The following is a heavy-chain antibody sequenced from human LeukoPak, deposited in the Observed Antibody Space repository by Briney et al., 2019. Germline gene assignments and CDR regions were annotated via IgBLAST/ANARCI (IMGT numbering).Heavy chain of an antibody. CDR1: GYTFTSYG. Sequence: ASVKVSCKASGYTFTSYGISWVRQAPGQGLEWMGWISAYNGNTNYAQKLQGRVTMTTDTSTSTAYMELRSLRSDDTAVYYCARWALVGATKNWLDPWGQGTLVTVSS. J-gene: IGHJ5*02. V-gene: IGHV1-18*01. CDR3: ARWALVGATKNWLDP. CDR2: ISAYNGNT. D-gene: IGHD1-26*01.